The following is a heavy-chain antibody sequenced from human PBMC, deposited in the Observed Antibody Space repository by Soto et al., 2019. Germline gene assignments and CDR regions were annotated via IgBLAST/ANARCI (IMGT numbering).Heavy chain of an antibody. CDR3: AKEKNDILTGHHYGKDV. V-gene: IGHV3-30*18. J-gene: IGHJ6*02. D-gene: IGHD3-9*01. Sequence: LRLSCAASGFTFSSYGMHWVRQAPGKGLEWVAVISYDGSNKYYADSVKGRFTISRDNSKNTLYLQMNSLRAEDTAVYYCAKEKNDILTGHHYGKDVWGQGTTVTVSS. CDR1: GFTFSSYG. CDR2: ISYDGSNK.